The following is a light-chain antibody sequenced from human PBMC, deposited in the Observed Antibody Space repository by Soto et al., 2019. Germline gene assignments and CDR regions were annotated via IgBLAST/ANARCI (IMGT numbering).Light chain of an antibody. CDR3: QQYNSWPLT. Sequence: EIVLTQSPVIVSLSPGERATLSCRASQTVDNFLAWYQLKPGKAPRLLIYDATKRASGIPVRFTGSGSGTEFTLTISSLQSEDFAVYYCQQYNSWPLTFGGGTKVEIK. J-gene: IGKJ4*01. V-gene: IGKV3D-15*01. CDR1: QTVDNF. CDR2: DAT.